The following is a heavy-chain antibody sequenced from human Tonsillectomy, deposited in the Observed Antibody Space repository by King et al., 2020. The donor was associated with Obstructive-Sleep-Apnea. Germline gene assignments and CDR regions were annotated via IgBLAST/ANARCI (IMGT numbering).Heavy chain of an antibody. Sequence: VQLVESGGGLVQPGGSLRLSCAASGFTFSNYSMNWVRQAPWKGLEWVSYIITSISSIYYADSLKGRFTISRDKAKNSLYLQINSLRAEDTAVYYCARRQLGIDYWGQGTLVTVSS. V-gene: IGHV3-48*01. CDR1: GFTFSNYS. CDR3: ARRQLGIDY. CDR2: IITSISSI. J-gene: IGHJ4*02. D-gene: IGHD6-6*01.